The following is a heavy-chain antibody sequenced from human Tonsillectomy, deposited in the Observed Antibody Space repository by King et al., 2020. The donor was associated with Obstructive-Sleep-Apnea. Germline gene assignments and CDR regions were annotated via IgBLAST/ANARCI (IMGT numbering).Heavy chain of an antibody. CDR2: IYYSGST. CDR1: GGSISSSTYY. Sequence: QLQESGPGLLKPSETLSLTCTVSGGSISSSTYYWCWLRQPPGKGLEWIGNIYYSGSTYHNPSLQSRVTLSVDTSKNQFSLNLRSVTAADTAVYYCARGGYSAYYFRYWGQGTLVTVSS. CDR3: ARGGYSAYYFRY. D-gene: IGHD5-12*01. V-gene: IGHV4-39*07. J-gene: IGHJ4*02.